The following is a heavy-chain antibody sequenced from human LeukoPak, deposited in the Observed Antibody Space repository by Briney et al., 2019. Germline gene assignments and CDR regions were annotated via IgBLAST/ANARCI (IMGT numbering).Heavy chain of an antibody. J-gene: IGHJ4*02. Sequence: SETPSLTCAVYGGSFSGSYWSWIRQPPGKGLEWIGEINHSGSTSYNLSLKRRVTISVDTSKNQFSLDVTSMTAADTAVYYCASHPLGAFGDFLNFDYWGQGTLVTVSS. CDR2: INHSGST. D-gene: IGHD3-10*01. CDR1: GGSFSGSY. CDR3: ASHPLGAFGDFLNFDY. V-gene: IGHV4-34*01.